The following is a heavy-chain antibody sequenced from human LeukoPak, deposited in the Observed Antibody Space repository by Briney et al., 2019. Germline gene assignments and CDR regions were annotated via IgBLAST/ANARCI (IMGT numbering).Heavy chain of an antibody. D-gene: IGHD2-15*01. V-gene: IGHV3-30*02. Sequence: GGSLRLSCAASGFTFSSYGMHWVGQAPGKGLEWVAFIRYDGSDKHYADSVKGRFTISRDNSKNTLYLQMNSLRPDDTSVYYCAKDLSAYCTGGTCYPNWFDPWGQGTLVTVSS. J-gene: IGHJ5*02. CDR2: IRYDGSDK. CDR1: GFTFSSYG. CDR3: AKDLSAYCTGGTCYPNWFDP.